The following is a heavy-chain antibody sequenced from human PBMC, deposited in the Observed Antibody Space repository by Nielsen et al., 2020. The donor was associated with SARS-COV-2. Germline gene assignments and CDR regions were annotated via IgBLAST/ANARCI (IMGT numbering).Heavy chain of an antibody. CDR1: GFTFSNFA. CDR3: ARETIDHSSSFVDY. D-gene: IGHD1-14*01. J-gene: IGHJ4*02. CDR2: ISYDGSNE. Sequence: GESLKISCAASGFTFSNFAMHWVRQAPGKGLEWMTIISYDGSNEHYADSVKGRFTISRDNSKSTVFLQMNSLRLEDTAVYYCARETIDHSSSFVDYWGQGTLVTVSS. V-gene: IGHV3-30*04.